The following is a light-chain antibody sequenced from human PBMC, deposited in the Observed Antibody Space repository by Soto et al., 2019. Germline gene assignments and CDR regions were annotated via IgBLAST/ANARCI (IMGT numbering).Light chain of an antibody. CDR2: KTS. V-gene: IGKV1-5*03. CDR3: QYYKNYCWT. CDR1: KSISSW. J-gene: IGKJ1*01. Sequence: DIQLTQSPSTLSASVGDRVTITCRASKSISSWLAWYQQKTGKAPKFLIYKTSNLESGVPSRFSGSGSGTEFTLTISSLQPDDVATYYCQYYKNYCWTFGQETKVEIK.